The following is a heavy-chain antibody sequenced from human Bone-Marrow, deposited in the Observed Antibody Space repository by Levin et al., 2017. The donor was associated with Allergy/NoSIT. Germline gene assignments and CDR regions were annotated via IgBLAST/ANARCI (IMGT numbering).Heavy chain of an antibody. D-gene: IGHD7-27*01. CDR2: INAGNGNT. CDR3: ARDFDGTISADKLGFDY. J-gene: IGHJ4*02. CDR1: GYSFTNYA. V-gene: IGHV1-3*01. Sequence: GESLKISCRASGYSFTNYAVHWVRQAPGQRLEWLGWINAGNGNTKYSQKFQGRVTITRDTSAGAAYMELSSLTSEDTAVYYCARDFDGTISADKLGFDYWGQGTLVTVSS.